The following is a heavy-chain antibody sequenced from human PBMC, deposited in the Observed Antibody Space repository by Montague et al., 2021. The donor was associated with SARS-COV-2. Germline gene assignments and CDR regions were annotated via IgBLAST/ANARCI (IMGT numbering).Heavy chain of an antibody. CDR3: ATQEDPSGWIPGPFDF. D-gene: IGHD6-19*01. CDR2: IYYRGSP. CDR1: GGSISSSSYY. Sequence: SETLSLTCTVSGGSISSSSYYWAWIRQPPGKGLEWIGSIYYRGSPYYNPSLKSRVFISVDTSKNQLSLTLTSVTAADTAVYYCATQEDPSGWIPGPFDFWGQGTLVSVSS. J-gene: IGHJ4*02. V-gene: IGHV4-39*01.